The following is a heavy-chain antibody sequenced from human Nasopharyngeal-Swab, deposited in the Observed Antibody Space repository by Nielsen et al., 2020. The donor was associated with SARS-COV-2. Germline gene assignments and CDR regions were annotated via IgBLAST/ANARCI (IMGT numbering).Heavy chain of an antibody. V-gene: IGHV4-39*07. J-gene: IGHJ6*03. CDR1: GGSLTSNSYY. CDR3: ARERGRGGIWNYYYYYMDV. CDR2: IYYIGST. Sequence: SETLSLTCTVSGGSLTSNSYYWGWIRQPPGKGLEWIGSIYYIGSTYYNPSLKSRVTISVDTSKNQFSLKLSSVTAADTAVYYCARERGRGGIWNYYYYYMDVWGKGTTVTVSS. D-gene: IGHD3-10*01.